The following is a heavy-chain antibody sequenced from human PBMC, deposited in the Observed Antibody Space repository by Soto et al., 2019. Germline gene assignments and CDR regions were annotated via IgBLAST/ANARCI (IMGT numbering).Heavy chain of an antibody. Sequence: PGGSLRLSCEASGFTFSNFEMSWVRQAPGKGLEWVSSIRSSGSPVFYADSLRGRFTISRDNAKNSLYLQINSLRAEDTAFYYCAGGCCGSDPSYFDYWGQGTLVTVSS. V-gene: IGHV3-48*03. CDR2: IRSSGSPV. CDR3: AGGCCGSDPSYFDY. J-gene: IGHJ4*02. D-gene: IGHD5-12*01. CDR1: GFTFSNFE.